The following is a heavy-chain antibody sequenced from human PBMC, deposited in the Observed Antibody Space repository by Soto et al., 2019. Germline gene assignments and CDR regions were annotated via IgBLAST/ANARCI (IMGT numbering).Heavy chain of an antibody. V-gene: IGHV4-59*01. CDR3: ASSLVGDYFDY. D-gene: IGHD3-16*01. CDR2: IYYGGST. Sequence: QVQLQESGPGLVKPSETLSLTCSVSGGSISSYYLSWLRQPPGKGLEWIGYIYYGGSTNYTPSLKRRVTTSVDTSKHHFSLQLSSVTAAETAADYCASSLVGDYFDYWGQETLVTVSS. CDR1: GGSISSYY. J-gene: IGHJ4*01.